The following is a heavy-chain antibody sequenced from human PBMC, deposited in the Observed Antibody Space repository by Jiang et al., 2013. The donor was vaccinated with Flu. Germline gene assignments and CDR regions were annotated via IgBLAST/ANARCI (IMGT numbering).Heavy chain of an antibody. V-gene: IGHV4-59*12. D-gene: IGHD4-23*01. CDR3: ARAERYGGKSGDY. Sequence: LLKPSETLSLTCTVSGGSISSYYWSWIRQPPGKGLEWIGYIYYSGSTNYNPSLKSRVTISVDTSKNQFSLKLSSVTAADTAVYYCARAERYGGKSGDYWGQGTLVTVSS. J-gene: IGHJ4*02. CDR2: IYYSGST. CDR1: GGSISSYY.